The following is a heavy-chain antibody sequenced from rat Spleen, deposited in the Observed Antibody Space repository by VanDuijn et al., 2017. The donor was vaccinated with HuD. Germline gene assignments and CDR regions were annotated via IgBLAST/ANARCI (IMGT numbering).Heavy chain of an antibody. V-gene: IGHV5S13*01. Sequence: EVQLVESGGGLVQPGRSLKLSCAASGFTFSNYGMAWVRQAPTKGLEWVASISTSGGSTYYPDSVKGRFTISRDNAKSTQYLQMDSLRSEDTATYYCATDGYYYSGDYFDYWGQGVMVTVSS. D-gene: IGHD1-1*01. CDR1: GFTFSNYG. CDR2: ISTSGGST. J-gene: IGHJ2*01. CDR3: ATDGYYYSGDYFDY.